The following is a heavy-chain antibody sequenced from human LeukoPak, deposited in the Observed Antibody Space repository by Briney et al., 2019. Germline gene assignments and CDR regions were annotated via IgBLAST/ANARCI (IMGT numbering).Heavy chain of an antibody. D-gene: IGHD7-27*01. Sequence: GGSLRLSCAASGFAFSNYAMNWVRQAPGKGLEWVANIKQDGSEKNYVDSVKGRFSISRDNAKNSLILQMNSLRDEDTAVYYCARGVWAPFDYWGQGTLVSVSS. V-gene: IGHV3-7*01. CDR1: GFAFSNYA. CDR2: IKQDGSEK. J-gene: IGHJ4*02. CDR3: ARGVWAPFDY.